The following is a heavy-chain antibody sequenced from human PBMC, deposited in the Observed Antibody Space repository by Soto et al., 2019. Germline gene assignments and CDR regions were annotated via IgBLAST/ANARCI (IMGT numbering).Heavy chain of an antibody. V-gene: IGHV2-5*01. CDR1: GFSLSTSGVG. CDR2: IYWNDDK. J-gene: IGHJ4*02. D-gene: IGHD3-9*01. CDR3: AHRQGSTYYDILTGRVYFDY. Sequence: QITLKESGPTLVKPTQTLTLTCTFSGFSLSTSGVGVGWIRQPPGKALEWLALIYWNDDKRYSPSLKSRLTITKDTSKNQVVLTMTNMDPVDTATYYCAHRQGSTYYDILTGRVYFDYWGQGTLVTVSS.